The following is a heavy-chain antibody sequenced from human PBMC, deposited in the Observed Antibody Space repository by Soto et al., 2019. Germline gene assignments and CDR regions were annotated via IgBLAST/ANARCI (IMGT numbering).Heavy chain of an antibody. J-gene: IGHJ6*04. D-gene: IGHD3-3*01. CDR3: ARRGLTWYYDFWSGSYPGYYGMDV. V-gene: IGHV1-18*01. Sequence: ASVKVSCKASGYTFTSYGISWVRQAPGQGLEWMGWISAYNGNTNYAQKLQGRVTMTTDTSTSTAYMELRSLRSDDTAVYYCARRGLTWYYDFWSGSYPGYYGMDVWGEGNTVPVSS. CDR2: ISAYNGNT. CDR1: GYTFTSYG.